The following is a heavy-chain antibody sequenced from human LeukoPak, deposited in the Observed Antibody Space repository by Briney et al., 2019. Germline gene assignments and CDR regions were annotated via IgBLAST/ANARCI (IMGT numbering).Heavy chain of an antibody. J-gene: IGHJ5*02. V-gene: IGHV5-51*01. Sequence: GKSLKISCKGSGYSFTNNWIGWVRQMPGKGLEWMGITYPGDSNTRYSPSFQGQVTISADKSISSAYLQWSSLKASDTAMYYCVRSPACSSGTCYPNWFDPWGQGTLVTVSS. CDR1: GYSFTNNW. CDR3: VRSPACSSGTCYPNWFDP. D-gene: IGHD2-15*01. CDR2: TYPGDSNT.